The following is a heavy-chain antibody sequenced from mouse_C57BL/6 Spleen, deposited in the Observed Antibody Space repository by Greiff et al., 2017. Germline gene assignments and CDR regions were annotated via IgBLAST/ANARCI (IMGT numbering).Heavy chain of an antibody. J-gene: IGHJ2*01. CDR1: GYAFSSSW. D-gene: IGHD4-1*01. CDR2: IYPGDGDT. CDR3: ARRVTGTFDY. V-gene: IGHV1-82*01. Sequence: QVQLQQSGPELVKPGASVKISCKASGYAFSSSWMNWVKQRPGKGLEWIGRIYPGDGDTNYNGKFKGKATLTADKSSSTAYMQLSSLTSEDSAVXFCARRVTGTFDYWGQGTTLTVSS.